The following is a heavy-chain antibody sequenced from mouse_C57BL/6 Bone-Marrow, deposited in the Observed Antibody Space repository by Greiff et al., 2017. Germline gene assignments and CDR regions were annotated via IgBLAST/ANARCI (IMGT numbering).Heavy chain of an antibody. J-gene: IGHJ2*01. D-gene: IGHD1-1*01. V-gene: IGHV14-4*01. CDR1: GFNIKDDY. Sequence: EVQLQQSGAELVRPGASVKLSCTASGFNIKDDYMHWVKQRPEQGLEWIGWIDPENGDTEYASKFQGKATITADTSSNTAYLQLSSLTSEDTAVYYRTTYATTVAYYFDYWGQGTTLTVSS. CDR3: TTYATTVAYYFDY. CDR2: IDPENGDT.